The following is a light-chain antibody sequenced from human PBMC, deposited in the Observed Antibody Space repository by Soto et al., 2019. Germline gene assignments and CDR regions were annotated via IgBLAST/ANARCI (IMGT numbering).Light chain of an antibody. J-gene: IGKJ1*01. V-gene: IGKV3-20*01. Sequence: EIVITQSPATLSVSPGESATLSCRASQSVRSNLAWYQQKPGQAPRLLIYGTSTRATGIPDRLSGSGSGTDFTLTISRLEPEDFAVYYCQHYGSSPLAFGQGTKVEIK. CDR3: QHYGSSPLA. CDR1: QSVRSN. CDR2: GTS.